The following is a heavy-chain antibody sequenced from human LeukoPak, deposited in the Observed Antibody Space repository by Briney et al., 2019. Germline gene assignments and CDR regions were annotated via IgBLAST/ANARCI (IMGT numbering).Heavy chain of an antibody. V-gene: IGHV4-39*01. J-gene: IGHJ4*02. D-gene: IGHD3-22*01. CDR2: IYYSGST. Sequence: KPSETLSLTCTVSSGSVSSSSYYWGWIRQPPGKGLEWIGNIYYSGSTYYNPSLKSRVTVSVDTSKSQFSLKLSSVTAADTAVYYCARLASSGHIDYWGQGTLVTVSS. CDR1: SGSVSSSSYY. CDR3: ARLASSGHIDY.